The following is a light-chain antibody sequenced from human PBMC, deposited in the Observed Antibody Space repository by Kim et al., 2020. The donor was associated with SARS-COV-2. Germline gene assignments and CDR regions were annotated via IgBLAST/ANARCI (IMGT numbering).Light chain of an antibody. CDR2: GAS. J-gene: IGKJ2*01. CDR1: KSVSSN. V-gene: IGKV3-15*01. CDR3: QQYNNWLLYT. Sequence: VSPGERATRACRASKSVSSNIAWYQQKPGQAPRLLIYGASTRATGIPARFSGSGSGTEFTLTISSLQSEDFAVYYCQQYNNWLLYTFGQGTKLEI.